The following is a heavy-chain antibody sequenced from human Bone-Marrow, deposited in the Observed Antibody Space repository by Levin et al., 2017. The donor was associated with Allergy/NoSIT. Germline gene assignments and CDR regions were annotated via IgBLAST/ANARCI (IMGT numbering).Heavy chain of an antibody. D-gene: IGHD3-22*01. CDR2: IRSKVDGGAT. V-gene: IGHV3-15*01. CDR3: STDYLYSFDTRQSEY. J-gene: IGHJ4*02. CDR1: GFTFSGAW. Sequence: GESLKISCAASGFTFSGAWMNWVRQAPGQGLEWVGRIRSKVDGGATEYAVPVKGRFTISRDDAENMLYLQMNTLKPEDTAVYFCSTDYLYSFDTRQSEYWGQGTLVTVSS.